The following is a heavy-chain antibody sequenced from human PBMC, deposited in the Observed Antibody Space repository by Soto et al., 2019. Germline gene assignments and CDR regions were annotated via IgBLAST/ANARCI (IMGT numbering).Heavy chain of an antibody. CDR3: KSPPRYSKY. V-gene: IGHV4-59*11. CDR1: GGSINNRY. Sequence: SETLPLTCTGSGGSINNRYRICIRHPPGKGLEWLGNVYYNGITKYNPSHKSRVTMSADTTKNQLSLNLTSLSAADKANYYCKSPPRYSKYWGQGTLGTLSS. D-gene: IGHD1-20*01. CDR2: VYYNGIT. J-gene: IGHJ4*02.